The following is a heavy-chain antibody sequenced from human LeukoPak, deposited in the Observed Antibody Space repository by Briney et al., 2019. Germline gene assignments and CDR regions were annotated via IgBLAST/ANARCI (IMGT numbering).Heavy chain of an antibody. D-gene: IGHD6-6*01. Sequence: PSETLSLTCAVYGGSFSGYYWSWIRQPPGKGLEWIGEINHSGSTNYNPSLKSRVTISVDTSKNQFSPKLSSVTAADTAVYYCARGRGGQLAAYWGQGTLVTVSS. CDR1: GGSFSGYY. J-gene: IGHJ4*02. CDR2: INHSGST. V-gene: IGHV4-34*01. CDR3: ARGRGGQLAAY.